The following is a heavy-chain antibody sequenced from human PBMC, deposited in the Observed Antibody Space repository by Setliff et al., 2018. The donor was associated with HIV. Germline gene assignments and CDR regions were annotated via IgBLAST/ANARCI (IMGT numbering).Heavy chain of an antibody. Sequence: SETLSLTCTVTGGSISSGGFYWTWIRQHPGKGLEWIGYIYNTGSTYHSPSLESRVTISIDTSKNQFSLKLSSATAADTAVYYCARGFDYAQRPPLYYFDYWGQGTLVTSPQ. CDR2: IYNTGST. CDR3: ARGFDYAQRPPLYYFDY. D-gene: IGHD2-2*01. J-gene: IGHJ4*02. CDR1: GGSISSGGFY. V-gene: IGHV4-31*03.